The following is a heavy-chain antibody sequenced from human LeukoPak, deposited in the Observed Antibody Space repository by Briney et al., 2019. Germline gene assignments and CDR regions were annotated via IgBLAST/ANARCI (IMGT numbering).Heavy chain of an antibody. Sequence: GGSLRLSCAASGFTFSSYAMHWVRQAPGKGLEWVSGISWNSGSIGYADSVKGRFTISRDNAKNSLYLQMNSLRAEDTALYYCAKAHSSSWYRDESNYFDYWGQGTLVTASS. J-gene: IGHJ4*02. CDR1: GFTFSSYA. V-gene: IGHV3-9*01. CDR3: AKAHSSSWYRDESNYFDY. CDR2: ISWNSGSI. D-gene: IGHD6-13*01.